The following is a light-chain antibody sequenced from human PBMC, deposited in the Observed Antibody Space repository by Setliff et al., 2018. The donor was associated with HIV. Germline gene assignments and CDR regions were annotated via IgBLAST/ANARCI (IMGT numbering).Light chain of an antibody. V-gene: IGLV2-14*03. CDR3: SSYAGSYLYV. CDR2: DVT. CDR1: SSDLGDYDY. J-gene: IGLJ1*01. Sequence: QSALAQPASVSGSPGQSITISCTGTSSDLGDYDYVSWYQQHPGKAPKLIIFDVTNRPSGVSNRFSGSKSGTTASLTISGLQAEDEADYYCSSYAGSYLYVFGTGTKVTVL.